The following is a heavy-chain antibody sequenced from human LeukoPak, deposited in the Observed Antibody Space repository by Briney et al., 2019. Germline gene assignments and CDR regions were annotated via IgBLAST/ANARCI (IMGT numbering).Heavy chain of an antibody. D-gene: IGHD2-2*01. CDR1: GFPFSSYW. CDR3: ARGVGGMDV. J-gene: IGHJ6*02. CDR2: IKQDGSEK. Sequence: QPGGSLRLSCAASGFPFSSYWMTWVRQAPGKGLEWVANIKQDGSEKYYVDSVKGRFTISRDNAKNSLYLQMNSLRAEDTAVYYCARGVGGMDVWGQGTTVTVSS. V-gene: IGHV3-7*01.